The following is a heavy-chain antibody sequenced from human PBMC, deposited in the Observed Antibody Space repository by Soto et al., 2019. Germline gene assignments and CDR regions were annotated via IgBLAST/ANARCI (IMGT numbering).Heavy chain of an antibody. CDR2: ICFDGSNV. CDR1: GFTFSHYG. V-gene: IGHV3-33*01. Sequence: QVQLVESGGGVVQPGRSLRLSCAASGFTFSHYGMHWVRQAPGKGLEWVSVICFDGSNVYYADSVKGRFTISRDNSKNTLYLQMSSLRAEDSAVYYCARYGYCNNVVCYYYFDYWGQGTLVTVSS. J-gene: IGHJ4*02. CDR3: ARYGYCNNVVCYYYFDY. D-gene: IGHD2-8*01.